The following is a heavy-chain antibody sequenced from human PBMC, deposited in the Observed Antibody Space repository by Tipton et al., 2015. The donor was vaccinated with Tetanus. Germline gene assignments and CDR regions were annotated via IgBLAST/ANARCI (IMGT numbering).Heavy chain of an antibody. CDR1: GYTFTGYY. Sequence: QSGAEVKKPGASVKVSCKASGYTFTGYYMHWVRQAPGQGLEWMGRINPNSGGTNYAQKFQGRVTMTRDTSISTAYMELSRLRSDDAAVYYCAGVTVIAAAGTGSGYWGQGALVTVSS. V-gene: IGHV1-2*06. J-gene: IGHJ4*02. CDR2: INPNSGGT. CDR3: AGVTVIAAAGTGSGY. D-gene: IGHD6-13*01.